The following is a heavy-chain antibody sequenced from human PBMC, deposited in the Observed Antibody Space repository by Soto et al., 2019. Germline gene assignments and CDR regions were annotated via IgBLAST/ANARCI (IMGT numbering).Heavy chain of an antibody. CDR1: GYTFTSYY. Sequence: GASVKVSCKASGYTFTSYYMHWVRQAPGQGLEWMGIINPSGGSTSYAQKFQGRVTMTRDTSTSTVYMELSSLRSEDTAVYYCARGVGLAARRPINYYYGMDVWGQGTTVTVSS. J-gene: IGHJ6*02. D-gene: IGHD6-6*01. V-gene: IGHV1-46*01. CDR2: INPSGGST. CDR3: ARGVGLAARRPINYYYGMDV.